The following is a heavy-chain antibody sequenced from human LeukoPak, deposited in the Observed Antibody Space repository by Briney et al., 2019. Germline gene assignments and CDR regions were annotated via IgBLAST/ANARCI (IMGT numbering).Heavy chain of an antibody. Sequence: ASVKVSCKASGGTFRSYTISWVRQAPGQGLEWMGRIIPILGIANYAQKFQGRVTIAADKSTSTAYMELSSLRSEDTAVYYCARDRVVPADWYFDLWGRGTLVTVSS. J-gene: IGHJ2*01. CDR1: GGTFRSYT. CDR2: IIPILGIA. V-gene: IGHV1-69*04. D-gene: IGHD2-2*01. CDR3: ARDRVVPADWYFDL.